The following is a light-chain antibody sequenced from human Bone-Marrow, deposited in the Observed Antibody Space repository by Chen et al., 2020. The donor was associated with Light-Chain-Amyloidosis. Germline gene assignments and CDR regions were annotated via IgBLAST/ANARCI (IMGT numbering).Light chain of an antibody. V-gene: IGLV3-25*03. Sequence: SYELTQPPPVSVSPGQTARITCSGDDLPTKYAYWYQQKPGQAPVLVIHRDTERPSGISERFSGSSSVTTATLTISGGQAEDEADYHCQAADSSGTYEVIFGGGTKLTVL. CDR1: DLPTKY. CDR3: QAADSSGTYEVI. CDR2: RDT. J-gene: IGLJ2*01.